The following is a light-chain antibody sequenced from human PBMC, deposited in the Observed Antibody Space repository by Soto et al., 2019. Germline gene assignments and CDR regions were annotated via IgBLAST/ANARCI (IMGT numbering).Light chain of an antibody. CDR3: QSYDNTLKGCV. Sequence: QSELTQPPSVSGAPGQRVIISCTGGSSNIGADYEVHWYQQLPGTAPKLLIYGNTNRPSGVPDRFSGSKSGSSASLAITGLQAEDEAEDYCQSYDNTLKGCVFGTGTKLTVL. J-gene: IGLJ1*01. CDR2: GNT. V-gene: IGLV1-40*01. CDR1: SSNIGADYE.